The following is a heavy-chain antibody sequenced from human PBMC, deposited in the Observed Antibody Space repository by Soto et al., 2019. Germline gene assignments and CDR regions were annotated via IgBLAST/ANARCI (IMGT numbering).Heavy chain of an antibody. Sequence: KCSETLSLTCTVSGYSIISGSYWALIRQPPGKGPEWIASIYHGGTTFYNPSLKSRITISVDTSNNQFSLKLTSVTAADTAVYYCARVHVMVVAGSTFDYWGHGTLVTVSS. CDR2: IYHGGTT. CDR1: GYSIISGSY. V-gene: IGHV4-38-2*02. J-gene: IGHJ4*01. D-gene: IGHD6-19*01. CDR3: ARVHVMVVAGSTFDY.